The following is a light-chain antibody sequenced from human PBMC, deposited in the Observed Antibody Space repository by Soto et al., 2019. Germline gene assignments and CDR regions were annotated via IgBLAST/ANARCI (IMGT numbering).Light chain of an antibody. CDR3: KQRSNWPPFT. V-gene: IGKV3-11*01. CDR2: DAS. Sequence: EIVLTQSPATLSLSPGERATLSCRASQSVSSYLAWYQQKPGQAPRLLIYDASNRATGIPARFSGSGSGTEFTLTISSLEPEDFAVYYCKQRSNWPPFTCGPGTKVDIK. CDR1: QSVSSY. J-gene: IGKJ3*01.